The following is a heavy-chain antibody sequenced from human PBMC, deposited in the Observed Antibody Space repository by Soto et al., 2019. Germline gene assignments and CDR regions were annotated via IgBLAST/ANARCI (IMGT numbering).Heavy chain of an antibody. Sequence: ASVKVSCKASGYSFTDHYLHWVRQAPGQGPEWMGWINPNSGGTSYAQNFQGRVTMTRDTSISTAYMELSSLRYDDTAVYYCATDIAVADAFDIWGQGTMVTVSS. CDR3: ATDIAVADAFDI. D-gene: IGHD6-19*01. J-gene: IGHJ3*02. V-gene: IGHV1-2*02. CDR1: GYSFTDHY. CDR2: INPNSGGT.